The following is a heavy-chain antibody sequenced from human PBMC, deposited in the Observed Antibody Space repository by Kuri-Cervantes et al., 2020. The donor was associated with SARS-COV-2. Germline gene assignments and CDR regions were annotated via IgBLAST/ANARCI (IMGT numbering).Heavy chain of an antibody. D-gene: IGHD3-3*01. CDR3: ASRERITIFGVVIIGVDY. V-gene: IGHV1-69*13. CDR1: GGTFSSYA. Sequence: SVKVSCKASGGTFSSYAISWVRQAPGQGLEWMGGIIPIFGTANYAQKFQGRVTITADESTSTAYMELSSLRSEDTAVYYCASRERITIFGVVIIGVDYWGRGTLVTVSS. CDR2: IIPIFGTA. J-gene: IGHJ4*02.